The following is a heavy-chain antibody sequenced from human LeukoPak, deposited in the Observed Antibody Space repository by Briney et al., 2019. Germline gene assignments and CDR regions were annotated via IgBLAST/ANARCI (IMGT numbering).Heavy chain of an antibody. Sequence: GGSLRLSCAASGFTFSNYEMNWVRQAPGKGLEWVSYISSSGSTIYYADSVKGRFTISRDNAKNSLNLQMNSLRAEDTAVYYCARDSAGYFDYWGQGTLVTVSS. CDR1: GFTFSNYE. J-gene: IGHJ4*02. D-gene: IGHD3-10*01. CDR2: ISSSGSTI. CDR3: ARDSAGYFDY. V-gene: IGHV3-48*03.